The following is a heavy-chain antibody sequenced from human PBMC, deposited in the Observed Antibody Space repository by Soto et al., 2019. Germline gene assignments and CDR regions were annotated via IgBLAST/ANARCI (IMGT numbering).Heavy chain of an antibody. J-gene: IGHJ4*02. CDR3: ANSWTTLTTGFDF. CDR2: ISSDGSEK. Sequence: HPGGSLRLSCVASGFTFINYAMHWVRQAPGKGLGWVAVISSDGSEKYYLDSVRDRFTISRDNSKNTLYLQMNNLRPEDTAMYYCANSWTTLTTGFDFWGQGALVTAPQ. CDR1: GFTFINYA. V-gene: IGHV3-30*18. D-gene: IGHD4-17*01.